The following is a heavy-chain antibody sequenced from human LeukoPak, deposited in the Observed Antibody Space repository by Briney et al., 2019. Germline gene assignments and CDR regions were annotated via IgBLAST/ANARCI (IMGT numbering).Heavy chain of an antibody. V-gene: IGHV3-21*01. J-gene: IGHJ4*02. CDR2: ISSSSSYI. CDR1: GFTFSSYS. D-gene: IGHD3-10*01. Sequence: GGSLRLSCAASGFTFSSYSMNWVRQAPGKGLEWVSSISSSSSYIYYADSVKGRFTISRDNAKSSLYLQMNSLRAEDTAVYYCARDLMVRGVNGYFDYWGQGTLVTVSS. CDR3: ARDLMVRGVNGYFDY.